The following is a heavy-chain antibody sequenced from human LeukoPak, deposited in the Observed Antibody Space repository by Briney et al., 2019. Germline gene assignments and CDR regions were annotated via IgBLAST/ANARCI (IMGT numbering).Heavy chain of an antibody. CDR2: IYYSGST. J-gene: IGHJ6*04. V-gene: IGHV4-59*01. CDR1: AVSISSYY. D-gene: IGHD3-10*01. CDR3: ARQLLWFGELGGMDV. Sequence: SETLSLTCTLSAVSISSYYWSWIRQPPGKGLEWIGYIYYSGSTNYNPSLKSRVTISVDTSKNQFSLKLSSVTAADTAVYYCARQLLWFGELGGMDVWGKGTTVTVSS.